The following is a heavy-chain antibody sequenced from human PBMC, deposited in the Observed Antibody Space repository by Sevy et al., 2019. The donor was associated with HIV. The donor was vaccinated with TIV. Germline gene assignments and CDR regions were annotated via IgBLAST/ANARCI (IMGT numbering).Heavy chain of an antibody. CDR2: IWYDRSDT. Sequence: GGSLRLSCAASGFIFSNHGMHRVRQAPCKGLEWVARIWYDRSDTYYGESVKGRFTISRDNSKNTVDLQMNSLRVEDTAVYYCARDVDSNYDGIDAWGQGTTVTVSS. CDR1: GFIFSNHG. J-gene: IGHJ6*02. V-gene: IGHV3-33*01. D-gene: IGHD4-4*01. CDR3: ARDVDSNYDGIDA.